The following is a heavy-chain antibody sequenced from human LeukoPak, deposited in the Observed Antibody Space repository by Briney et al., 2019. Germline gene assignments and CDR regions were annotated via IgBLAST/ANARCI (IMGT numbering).Heavy chain of an antibody. V-gene: IGHV3-9*01. D-gene: IGHD3-10*01. CDR3: ARGESAFDY. CDR1: GFTFDDYA. Sequence: PGGSLRLSCAASGFTFDDYAMHWVRQAPGKGLEWVSGISWNSGSIGYADSVKGRFTISRDNAKNSLYLQMNSLRAEDTAVYYCARGESAFDYWGQGTLVTVSS. CDR2: ISWNSGSI. J-gene: IGHJ4*02.